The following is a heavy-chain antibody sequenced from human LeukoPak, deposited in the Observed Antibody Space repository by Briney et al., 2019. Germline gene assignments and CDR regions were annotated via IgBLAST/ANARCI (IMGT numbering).Heavy chain of an antibody. V-gene: IGHV4-59*01. Sequence: SETLSLTCTVSGDSISSYYWSRIRQPPGKGLEWIGYIYYSGSTNYNPSLKSRVTISVDTSKNQFSLKLSSVTAADTAVYYCARAPIVVVPAAKPSYYYYGMDVWGKGTTVTVSS. CDR3: ARAPIVVVPAAKPSYYYYGMDV. D-gene: IGHD2-2*01. CDR2: IYYSGST. J-gene: IGHJ6*04. CDR1: GDSISSYY.